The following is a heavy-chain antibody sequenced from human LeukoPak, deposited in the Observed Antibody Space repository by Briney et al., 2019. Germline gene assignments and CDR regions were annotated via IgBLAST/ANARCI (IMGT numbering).Heavy chain of an antibody. J-gene: IGHJ5*02. Sequence: GGSLRLSCEASGFTFTSYWMSWIRQAPGKGLEWVSYISSSGSTIYYADSVKGRFTISRDNAKNSLYLQMNSLRAEDTAVYYCARGRYCSSTSCYKGFDPWGQGTPVTVSS. V-gene: IGHV3-11*01. CDR3: ARGRYCSSTSCYKGFDP. D-gene: IGHD2-2*02. CDR2: ISSSGSTI. CDR1: GFTFTSYW.